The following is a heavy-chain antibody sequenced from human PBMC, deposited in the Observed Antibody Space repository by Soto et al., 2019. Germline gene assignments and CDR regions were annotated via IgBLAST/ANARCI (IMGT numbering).Heavy chain of an antibody. J-gene: IGHJ6*02. D-gene: IGHD6-19*01. CDR2: INAGNGKT. Sequence: QVQLVQSGAEVKKPGASVKVSCKASGYTFTTYAMHWVRQAPGQRLEWMGWINAGNGKTKYSQKFQGRVTITRDTSASTAYMELSSLRSEDTAVYYCARVTSTGWRLMDVWGQGTTVTVSS. V-gene: IGHV1-3*01. CDR3: ARVTSTGWRLMDV. CDR1: GYTFTTYA.